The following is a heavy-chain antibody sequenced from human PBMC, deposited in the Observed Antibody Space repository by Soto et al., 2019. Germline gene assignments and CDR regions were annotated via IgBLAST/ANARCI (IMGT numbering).Heavy chain of an antibody. J-gene: IGHJ5*02. CDR3: ARGLYYYDSSGSMFDP. CDR1: GYTFTSYG. V-gene: IGHV1-18*04. Sequence: ASVKVSCKASGYTFTSYGISWVRQAPGQGLEWMGWISAYNGNTNYAQKLQGRVTMTTDTSTSIAYMELRSLRSDDTAVYYCARGLYYYDSSGSMFDPWGQGTLVTVSS. D-gene: IGHD3-22*01. CDR2: ISAYNGNT.